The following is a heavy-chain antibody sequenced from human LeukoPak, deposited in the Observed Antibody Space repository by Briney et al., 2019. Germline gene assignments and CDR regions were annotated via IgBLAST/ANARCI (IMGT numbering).Heavy chain of an antibody. CDR2: IRGTGGKT. CDR1: GFTFSTYA. D-gene: IGHD2-2*01. J-gene: IGHJ4*02. Sequence: PGGSLRLSCAASGFTFSTYAMNWVRQAPGKGLEWVSRIRGTGGKTFYADSVKGRFTISRDNSKNTLYLQMNNLRAEDTALYYCAKKGCSTSGCPASFDCWGQGTLVTVSS. CDR3: AKKGCSTSGCPASFDC. V-gene: IGHV3-23*01.